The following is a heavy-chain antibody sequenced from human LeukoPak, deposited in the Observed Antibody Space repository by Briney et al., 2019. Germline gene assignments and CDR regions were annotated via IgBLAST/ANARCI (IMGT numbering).Heavy chain of an antibody. D-gene: IGHD1-26*01. CDR2: IYHSGST. CDR1: GVSVSSGSYY. V-gene: IGHV4-30-2*01. Sequence: SETLSLTCTVSGVSVSSGSYYWTWIRQPPGKGLEWIGYIYHSGSTYYNPSLKSRVTISVDRSKNQFSLKLSSVTAADTAVYYCASSGAYYYYGMDVWGQGTTVTVSS. CDR3: ASSGAYYYYGMDV. J-gene: IGHJ6*02.